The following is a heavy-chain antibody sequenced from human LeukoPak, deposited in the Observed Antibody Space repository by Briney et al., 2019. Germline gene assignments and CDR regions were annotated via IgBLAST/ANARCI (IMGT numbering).Heavy chain of an antibody. J-gene: IGHJ4*02. CDR1: GDRVSTNSAA. Sequence: SQTLSLACAISGDRVSTNSAARTWIRQSPSRGLEWLGWTYYRSKWFNDYAVSVQSRITINPDTSKNQFSLQLNSVTPEDTAVYYCARVGGYSYVDYWGQGTLVTVSS. V-gene: IGHV6-1*01. CDR2: TYYRSKWFN. CDR3: ARVGGYSYVDY. D-gene: IGHD5-18*01.